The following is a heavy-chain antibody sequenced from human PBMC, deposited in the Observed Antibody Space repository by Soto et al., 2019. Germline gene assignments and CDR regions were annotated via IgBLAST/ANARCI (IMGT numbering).Heavy chain of an antibody. CDR3: ASTPRPQARPYYYYYGMDV. J-gene: IGHJ6*01. D-gene: IGHD2-15*01. CDR1: GFTFSSYG. CDR2: IWYDGSNK. Sequence: GGSLRLSCAASGFTFSSYGMHWVRQAPGKGLEWVAVIWYDGSNKYYADSVKGRFTITRDNSKNTLYLQMNSLRAEDTAVYYCASTPRPQARPYYYYYGMDVWGQGTTVTVSS. V-gene: IGHV3-33*01.